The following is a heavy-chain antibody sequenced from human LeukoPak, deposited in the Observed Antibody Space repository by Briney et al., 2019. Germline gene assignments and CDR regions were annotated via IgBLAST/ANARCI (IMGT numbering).Heavy chain of an antibody. CDR2: ISSSSSYI. Sequence: PGGSLRLSGAASGFTFSSYSMNWVRQAPGKGLEWVSSISSSSSYIYYADSVKGRLTISRDNAKNSLYLQMNSLRAEDTAVYYCARLTVAGLDYWGQGTLVTVSS. CDR1: GFTFSSYS. D-gene: IGHD6-19*01. J-gene: IGHJ4*02. V-gene: IGHV3-21*01. CDR3: ARLTVAGLDY.